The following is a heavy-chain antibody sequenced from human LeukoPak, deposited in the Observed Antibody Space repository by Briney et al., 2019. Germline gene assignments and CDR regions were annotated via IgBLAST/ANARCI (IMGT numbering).Heavy chain of an antibody. CDR1: GYTLTELS. D-gene: IGHD3-22*01. CDR3: ATGLGNYYDSSGYSGDY. Sequence: ASVKVSCKVSGYTLTELSMHWVRQAPGKGLEWMGGFDPEDGETIYAQKFQGRVTVTEDTSTDTAYMELSSLRSEDTAVYYCATGLGNYYDSSGYSGDYWGQGTLVTVSS. CDR2: FDPEDGET. J-gene: IGHJ4*02. V-gene: IGHV1-24*01.